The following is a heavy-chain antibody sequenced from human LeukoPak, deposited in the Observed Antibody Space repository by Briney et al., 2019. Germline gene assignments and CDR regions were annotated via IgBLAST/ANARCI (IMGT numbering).Heavy chain of an antibody. V-gene: IGHV4-4*07. CDR3: ARENELSPLGY. CDR2: IYTSGST. Sequence: SETLSLTCTVSGGSISSYYWSWIRQPAGKGLEWIGRIYTSGSTNYNPSLTSRVTISVDTSKNQFSLKLSSVTAADTAGYYCARENELSPLGYWGQGTLVTVSS. J-gene: IGHJ4*02. D-gene: IGHD3-16*02. CDR1: GGSISSYY.